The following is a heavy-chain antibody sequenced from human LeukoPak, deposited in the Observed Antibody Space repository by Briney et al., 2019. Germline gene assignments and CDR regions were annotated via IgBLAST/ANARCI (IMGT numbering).Heavy chain of an antibody. CDR1: GYTFTSYD. CDR3: ARYKSSSWSDY. Sequence: GASVKVSCKASGYTFTSYDINWVRQATGQGLEWMGWKNPNSGNTGYAQKFQGRVTMTRNTSISTAYMELSSLRSEDTAVYYCARYKSSSWSDYWGQGTLVTVSS. D-gene: IGHD6-13*01. V-gene: IGHV1-8*01. J-gene: IGHJ4*02. CDR2: KNPNSGNT.